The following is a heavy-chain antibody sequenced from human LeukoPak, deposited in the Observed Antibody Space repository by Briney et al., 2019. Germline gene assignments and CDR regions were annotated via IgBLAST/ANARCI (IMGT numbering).Heavy chain of an antibody. CDR1: GFTFSKFG. CDR3: ARDRIGKYSIDY. D-gene: IGHD2-15*01. V-gene: IGHV3-33*07. CDR2: ISDNGRRT. J-gene: IGHJ4*02. Sequence: GGSLRLSCAASGFTFSKFGLNWVRQAPGKGLEWVAFISDNGRRTYYLESVKGLFTISRDDSKNTLYLQMNSLRVEDTAVYYCARDRIGKYSIDYWGQGTLVTVSS.